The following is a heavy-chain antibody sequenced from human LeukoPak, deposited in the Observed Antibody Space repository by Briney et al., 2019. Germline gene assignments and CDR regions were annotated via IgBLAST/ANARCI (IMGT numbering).Heavy chain of an antibody. Sequence: GGSLRLSCAASGFTFDDYAMHWVRQAPGKGLEWVSGISWNSGSIGYADSVKGRFTISRDNAKNSLYLQMNSLGAEDMALYYCAKAQGGSGWYGPNWYFDLWGRGTLVTVSS. CDR2: ISWNSGSI. J-gene: IGHJ2*01. CDR1: GFTFDDYA. CDR3: AKAQGGSGWYGPNWYFDL. D-gene: IGHD6-19*01. V-gene: IGHV3-9*03.